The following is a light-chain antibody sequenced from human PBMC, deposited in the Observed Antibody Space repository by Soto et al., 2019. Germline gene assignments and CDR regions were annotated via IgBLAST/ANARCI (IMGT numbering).Light chain of an antibody. Sequence: QSALTQPASVSGSPGQSITISCTGTSSDVGGYNYVSWYQQHPGKAPKLMIYEVSNRPSGVSNRFSGSKSGNTASLTISGLQAEDEADYYCSSYAGSNHYVVFGGGTKLTVL. V-gene: IGLV2-14*01. CDR1: SSDVGGYNY. J-gene: IGLJ2*01. CDR3: SSYAGSNHYVV. CDR2: EVS.